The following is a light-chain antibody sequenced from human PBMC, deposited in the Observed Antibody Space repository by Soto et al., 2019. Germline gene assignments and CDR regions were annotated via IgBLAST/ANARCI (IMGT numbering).Light chain of an antibody. CDR3: SSYTSSSTQV. Sequence: QSVLTQPASVSGSPGQSITISCTGTSSDVGGYNFVSWYQQYPGKAPKLMIYDVSDRPSGVSNRFSGSKSANTASLTISGLQAEDEADYYCSSYTSSSTQVFGTGTKLNVL. J-gene: IGLJ1*01. V-gene: IGLV2-14*01. CDR1: SSDVGGYNF. CDR2: DVS.